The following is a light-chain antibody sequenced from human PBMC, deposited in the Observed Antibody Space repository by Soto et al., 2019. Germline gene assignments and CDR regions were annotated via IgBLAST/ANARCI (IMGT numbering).Light chain of an antibody. CDR2: GAS. CDR3: QQYIILPLT. V-gene: IGKV3-15*01. J-gene: IGKJ5*01. CDR1: QSVSSN. Sequence: EIVMTQSPATLSVSPGERATLSCRASQSVSSNLAWYQQKPGQAPRLLIYGASTRATGIPARFSGSGSGTEFTLTISSLQSEDFAVYYCQQYIILPLTFGQGTRLEIK.